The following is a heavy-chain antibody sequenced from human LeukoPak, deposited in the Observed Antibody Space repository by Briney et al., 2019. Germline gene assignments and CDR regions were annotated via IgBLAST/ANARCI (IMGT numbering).Heavy chain of an antibody. V-gene: IGHV4-59*10. CDR2: IYTSGST. CDR1: GGSFSGYY. D-gene: IGHD2-15*01. Sequence: PSETLSLTCAVYGGSFSGYYWSWIRQPAGKGLEWIGRIYTSGSTNYNPSLKSRVTISVDTSKNQFSLKLSSVTAADTAVYYCARAERYCSGGSCSFDAFDIWGQGTMVTVSS. CDR3: ARAERYCSGGSCSFDAFDI. J-gene: IGHJ3*02.